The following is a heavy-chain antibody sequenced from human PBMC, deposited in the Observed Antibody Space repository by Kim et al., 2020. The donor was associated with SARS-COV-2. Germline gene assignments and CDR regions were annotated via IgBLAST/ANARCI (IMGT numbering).Heavy chain of an antibody. CDR1: GYTFTSYD. Sequence: ASVKVSCKASGYTFTSYDINWVRQATGQGLEWMGWMNPNSGNTGYAQKFQGRVTMTRNTSISTAYMELSSLRSEDTAVYYCARELADCSGGSCNAFDIWGQGTMVTVSS. V-gene: IGHV1-8*02. CDR3: ARELADCSGGSCNAFDI. J-gene: IGHJ3*02. CDR2: MNPNSGNT. D-gene: IGHD2-15*01.